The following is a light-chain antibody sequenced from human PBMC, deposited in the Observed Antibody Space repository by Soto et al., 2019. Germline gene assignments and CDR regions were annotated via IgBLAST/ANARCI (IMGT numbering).Light chain of an antibody. CDR1: QSVSSN. J-gene: IGKJ1*01. Sequence: EIVMAQSPATLSVSPGERATLSCRASQSVSSNLAWYQQKPCQAPRLLIYAASTRATGIPPRFSGSGSGTEFTLNISALKSEDCAVYYCHQYNNWPLAFGQGTKVEIK. CDR2: AAS. CDR3: HQYNNWPLA. V-gene: IGKV3-15*01.